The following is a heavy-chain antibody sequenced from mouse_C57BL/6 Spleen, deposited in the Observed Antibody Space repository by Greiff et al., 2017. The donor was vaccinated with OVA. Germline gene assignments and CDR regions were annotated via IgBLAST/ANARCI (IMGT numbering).Heavy chain of an antibody. V-gene: IGHV5-9-1*02. CDR3: TRVGYDGFDY. D-gene: IGHD2-2*01. J-gene: IGHJ2*01. Sequence: EVQGVESGEGLVKPGGSLKLSCAASGFTFSSYAMSWVRQTPEKRLEWVAYISSGGDYIYYADTVQGRFTISRDNARNTLYLQMSSLKSEDTAMYYCTRVGYDGFDYWGQGTTLTVSS. CDR1: GFTFSSYA. CDR2: ISSGGDYI.